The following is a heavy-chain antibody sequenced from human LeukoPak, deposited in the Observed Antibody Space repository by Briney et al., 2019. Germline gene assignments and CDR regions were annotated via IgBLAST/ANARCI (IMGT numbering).Heavy chain of an antibody. CDR1: GGSISSYY. D-gene: IGHD3-22*01. CDR3: ARTYYYDSSGYYSFY. Sequence: PSETLSLTCTVSGGSISSYYWGWIRQPPGKGLEWIGSLSHSGRTYYNSSLKSRVTISVDTSNNQFSLKLSSVTAADTAVYYCARTYYYDSSGYYSFYWGQGTLVTVSS. CDR2: LSHSGRT. J-gene: IGHJ4*02. V-gene: IGHV4-38-2*02.